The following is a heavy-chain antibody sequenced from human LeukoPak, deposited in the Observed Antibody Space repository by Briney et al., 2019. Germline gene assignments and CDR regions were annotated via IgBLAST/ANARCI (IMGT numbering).Heavy chain of an antibody. CDR2: IRQDGDTK. V-gene: IGHV3-7*03. CDR3: ARSLPYGTTWYGRSDF. J-gene: IGHJ4*02. D-gene: IGHD6-13*01. CDR1: RFTFTAAW. Sequence: GGSLRLSCAVSRFTFTAAWMSWVRQAPGKGLEWVANIRQDGDTKYYVDSVKGRFTISRDNAMNSLYLQMSSLRAEDTAIYYCARSLPYGTTWYGRSDFWGQGTLVTVSS.